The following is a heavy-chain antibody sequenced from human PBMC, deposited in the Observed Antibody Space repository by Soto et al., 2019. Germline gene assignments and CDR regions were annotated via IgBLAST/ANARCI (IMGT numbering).Heavy chain of an antibody. CDR3: AAQGPPNYYGSGSYYNAFDY. V-gene: IGHV1-58*02. D-gene: IGHD3-10*01. CDR2: IVVGSGNT. J-gene: IGHJ4*02. Sequence: QMQLVQSGPEVKKPGTSVKVSCKASGFTFTSSAMQWVRQARGQRLEWIGWIVVGSGNTNYAQKFQERVTITRDMTKSKANMERSSLRSEDTAVYYCAAQGPPNYYGSGSYYNAFDYWGQGTLVTVSS. CDR1: GFTFTSSA.